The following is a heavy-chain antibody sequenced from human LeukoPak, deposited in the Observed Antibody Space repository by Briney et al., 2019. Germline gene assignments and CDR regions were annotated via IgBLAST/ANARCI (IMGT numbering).Heavy chain of an antibody. Sequence: GGSLRLSCAASGFTFSTYAMHWVRQAPGKGLEWVAVISYDGSNKYYADSVKGRFTISRDNSKNTLYLQMNSLRAEDTAVYYCARARGSYGYGDAFDIWGQGTMVTVSS. D-gene: IGHD5-18*01. V-gene: IGHV3-30*04. J-gene: IGHJ3*02. CDR3: ARARGSYGYGDAFDI. CDR2: ISYDGSNK. CDR1: GFTFSTYA.